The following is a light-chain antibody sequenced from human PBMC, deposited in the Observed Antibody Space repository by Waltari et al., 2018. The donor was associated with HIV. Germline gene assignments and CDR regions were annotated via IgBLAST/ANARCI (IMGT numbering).Light chain of an antibody. V-gene: IGLV8-61*01. Sequence: HTVVIQEPSFSVSPGVTVTLTCGLNSGFVPTRYYPSSYQQTPGQPPRTPIYSTATRPSGVPDRFSGSVLGNKAALTITGAQADDESVYYCVLYMGSGRMFGGGTKLTVL. CDR2: STA. CDR1: SGFVPTRYY. CDR3: VLYMGSGRM. J-gene: IGLJ3*02.